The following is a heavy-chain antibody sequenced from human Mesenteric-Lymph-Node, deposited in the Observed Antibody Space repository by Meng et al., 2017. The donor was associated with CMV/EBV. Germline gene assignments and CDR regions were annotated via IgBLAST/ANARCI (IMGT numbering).Heavy chain of an antibody. V-gene: IGHV4-61*01. Sequence: SETLSLTCALSGGSITNDIYHWEWARQPPGKGLEWLGNIHYTGRTFYNPSFRSRLTISIDTSKNQFSLKLRSVTAADTAVYYCARDEVGVVISGMDVWGQGTTVTVSS. J-gene: IGHJ6*02. CDR2: IHYTGRT. CDR1: GGSITNDIYH. D-gene: IGHD3-3*01. CDR3: ARDEVGVVISGMDV.